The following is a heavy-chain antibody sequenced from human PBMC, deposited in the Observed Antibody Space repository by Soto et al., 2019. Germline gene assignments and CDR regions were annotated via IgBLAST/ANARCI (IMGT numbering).Heavy chain of an antibody. CDR2: FDPEDGET. CDR3: ATVESDYPAYYMDI. J-gene: IGHJ6*03. V-gene: IGHV1-24*01. CDR1: GYTLTELS. Sequence: EASVKVSCKVSGYTLTELSMHWVRQAPGKRLEWMGGFDPEDGETIYAQEFQGRVTMTEDTSTDTAYMELSSLRSEDTAVYYCATVESDYPAYYMDIWGKGTTVTVSS. D-gene: IGHD1-26*01.